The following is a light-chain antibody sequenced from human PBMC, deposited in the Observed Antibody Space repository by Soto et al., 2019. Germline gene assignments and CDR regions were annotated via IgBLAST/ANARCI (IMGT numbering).Light chain of an antibody. Sequence: DIQLTQSPSFLSASVGDRVTITCRASQGLSSDLAWYQQKPGKAPKLLIYAASTLQSGVPSRFSGSGSGTEFTLPISSLQPEDFANYYCQQLNSYPITFGQGTRLEIK. J-gene: IGKJ5*01. V-gene: IGKV1-9*01. CDR2: AAS. CDR3: QQLNSYPIT. CDR1: QGLSSD.